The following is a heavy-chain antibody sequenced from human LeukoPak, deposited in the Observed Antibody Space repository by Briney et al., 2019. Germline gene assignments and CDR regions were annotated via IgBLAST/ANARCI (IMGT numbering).Heavy chain of an antibody. Sequence: SETLSLTCTVSGGSISTYHWSWIRQPPGKGLEWIGYIYYSGSTNYNPSLNSRVTMSVDTSDNQFSLKLSPVTAADTALYYCARGPWTTVTSFDYWGQGTLVTVSS. J-gene: IGHJ4*02. CDR1: GGSISTYH. V-gene: IGHV4-59*01. D-gene: IGHD4-17*01. CDR3: ARGPWTTVTSFDY. CDR2: IYYSGST.